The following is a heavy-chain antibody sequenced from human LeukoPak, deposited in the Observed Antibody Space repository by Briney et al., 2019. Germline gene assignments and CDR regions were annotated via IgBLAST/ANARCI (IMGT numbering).Heavy chain of an antibody. CDR1: GFTFTNYA. Sequence: GGSLRLSCATSGFTFTNYAMSWVRQAPGKGLQWVSGISGGGGSTYYADSVKGRFTISRDNSKNTLYLQMNSLRAQDTAVHYCVRNYYGSGTWDPFFDYWGLGTMVTVSS. CDR3: VRNYYGSGTWDPFFDY. D-gene: IGHD3-10*01. V-gene: IGHV3-23*01. CDR2: ISGGGGST. J-gene: IGHJ4*03.